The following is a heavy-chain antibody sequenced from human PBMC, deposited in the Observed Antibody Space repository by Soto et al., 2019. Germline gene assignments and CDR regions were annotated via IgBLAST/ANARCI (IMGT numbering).Heavy chain of an antibody. CDR2: ITPILDVS. J-gene: IGHJ4*02. D-gene: IGHD3-22*01. CDR1: GYTFTSYG. V-gene: IGHV1-69*04. Sequence: SVKVSCKASGYTFTSYGISWVRQAPGQGLEWMGRITPILDVSIYAQKFQGRVTITADKSTSTVYMEMNSLTSEDTAVFYCARGHYYDSWGQGTLVTVSS. CDR3: ARGHYYDS.